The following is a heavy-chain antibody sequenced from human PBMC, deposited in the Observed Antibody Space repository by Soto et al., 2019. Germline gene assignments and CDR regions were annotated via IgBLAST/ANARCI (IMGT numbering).Heavy chain of an antibody. CDR3: ARLSGPAAGVDY. D-gene: IGHD2-2*01. V-gene: IGHV5-51*01. CDR1: GYSFNTYW. J-gene: IGHJ4*02. Sequence: ESLKISCKGSGYSFNTYWIGWVRQMPGKGLEWMGIVYPGDSDSRYSPSFQGQVTFSADKSISTAYLLWSSLKASDTAMYYCARLSGPAAGVDYWGQGTLVTVSS. CDR2: VYPGDSDS.